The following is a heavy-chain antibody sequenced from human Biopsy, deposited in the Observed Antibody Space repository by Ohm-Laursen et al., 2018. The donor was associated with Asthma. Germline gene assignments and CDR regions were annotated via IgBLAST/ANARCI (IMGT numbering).Heavy chain of an antibody. J-gene: IGHJ4*02. V-gene: IGHV1-24*01. CDR1: GYSLTDLS. CDR3: ASDFPKDYVRYNFQF. Sequence: SVKVSCKVSGYSLTDLSMHWVRQAPGQGLEWMGGHDHEEGGTVNARRFQGRVTMTEDTSTDTAYMELSSLSSDDTAVYYCASDFPKDYVRYNFQFWGQGTLVTVSS. CDR2: HDHEEGGT. D-gene: IGHD4-17*01.